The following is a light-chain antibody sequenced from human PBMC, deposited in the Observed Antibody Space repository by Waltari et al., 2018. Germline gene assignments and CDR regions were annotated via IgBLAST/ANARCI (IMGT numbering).Light chain of an antibody. CDR1: QTINNW. J-gene: IGKJ2*01. V-gene: IGKV1-5*01. Sequence: DIQMTQSPSTLSALVGDRVTITCRDSQTINNWLAWYQQKPGKAPKLLIYDVSSLESGVPSRFSGSGSGTEFTLTISSLQPDDFATYYCQQYNSYSYTFGQGTKLEIK. CDR2: DVS. CDR3: QQYNSYSYT.